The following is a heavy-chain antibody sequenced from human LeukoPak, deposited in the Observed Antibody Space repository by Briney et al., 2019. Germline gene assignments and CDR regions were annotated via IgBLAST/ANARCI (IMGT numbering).Heavy chain of an antibody. CDR1: GFTFSSYG. CDR3: ARGSPPGVTRPDYFDY. V-gene: IGHV3-33*01. Sequence: GRSLRLSCAASGFTFSSYGMHWVRQAPGKGLEWVAVIWYDGSNKYYADSVKGRFTISRDNSKNTLYLQMNSLRAEDTAVYYCARGSPPGVTRPDYFDYWGQGTLVTVSS. D-gene: IGHD5-18*01. J-gene: IGHJ4*02. CDR2: IWYDGSNK.